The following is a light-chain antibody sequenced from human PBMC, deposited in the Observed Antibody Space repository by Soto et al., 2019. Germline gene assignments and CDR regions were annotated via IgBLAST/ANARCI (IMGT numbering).Light chain of an antibody. CDR2: WAS. CDR3: QQYYSTTPLT. CDR1: QSVFYSSNSKNY. Sequence: DIVMTQSPDSLAVSLGERATINCKSSQSVFYSSNSKNYLAWYQQKPGQPPKLLIYWASIRESGVPDRFSGSGSGTDFTLTISSLQAEDVAVYYCQQYYSTTPLTFGGGTKVEIK. V-gene: IGKV4-1*01. J-gene: IGKJ4*01.